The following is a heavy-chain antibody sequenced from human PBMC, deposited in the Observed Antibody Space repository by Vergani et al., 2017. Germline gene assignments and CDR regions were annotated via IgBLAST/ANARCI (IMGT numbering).Heavy chain of an antibody. J-gene: IGHJ3*02. Sequence: QITLKESGPTLVKPTQTLTLTCTFSGFPLSTSGVGVGWIRQPPGKALEWLALIYWNDDKRYSPSLKSRLTITKDTSKNQVVLTMTNMDPVDTATYYSAHRRVEWDYEYIWRTYRHDAFDIWGQGTMVTVSS. CDR2: IYWNDDK. CDR1: GFPLSTSGVG. V-gene: IGHV2-5*01. CDR3: AHRRVEWDYEYIWRTYRHDAFDI. D-gene: IGHD3-16*02.